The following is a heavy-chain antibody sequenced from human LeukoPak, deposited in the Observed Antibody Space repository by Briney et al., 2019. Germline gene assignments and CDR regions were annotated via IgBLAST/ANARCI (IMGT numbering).Heavy chain of an antibody. D-gene: IGHD4-17*01. J-gene: IGHJ4*02. V-gene: IGHV3-23*01. CDR3: AKLDPVTTTLDY. Sequence: QSGGSLRLSCAASGFTFSSYAMSWARQAPGKGLEWVSAISGSGGSTYYADSVKGRFTISRDNSKNTLYLQMNSLRAEDTAVYYCAKLDPVTTTLDYWGQGTLVTVSS. CDR1: GFTFSSYA. CDR2: ISGSGGST.